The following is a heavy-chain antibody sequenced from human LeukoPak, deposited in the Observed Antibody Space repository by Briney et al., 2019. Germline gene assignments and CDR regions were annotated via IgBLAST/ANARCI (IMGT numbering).Heavy chain of an antibody. CDR3: ARTLVGATHGWFDP. V-gene: IGHV4-39*07. Sequence: SETLSLTCTVSGGSISSSSYYWGWIRQPPGKGLEWIGSIYYSGSTYYNPSLKSRVTISVDTSKNQFSLKLSSVTAADTAVYYCARTLVGATHGWFDPWGQGTLVTVSS. D-gene: IGHD1-26*01. J-gene: IGHJ5*02. CDR1: GGSISSSSYY. CDR2: IYYSGST.